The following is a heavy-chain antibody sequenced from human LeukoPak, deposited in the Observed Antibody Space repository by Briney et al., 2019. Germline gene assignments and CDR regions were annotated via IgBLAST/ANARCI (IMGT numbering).Heavy chain of an antibody. V-gene: IGHV1-2*02. Sequence: GASVKVSCKASGYTFTGYYMHWVRQAPGQGLEWMGWINPNSGGAKYAQKFQDRVTMTRDTSISTAYMGLSRLGSDDTAVYYCAKGRVVAGSKSLTYHWLDPWGQGTLVTVSS. CDR3: AKGRVVAGSKSLTYHWLDP. CDR2: INPNSGGA. D-gene: IGHD6-19*01. J-gene: IGHJ5*02. CDR1: GYTFTGYY.